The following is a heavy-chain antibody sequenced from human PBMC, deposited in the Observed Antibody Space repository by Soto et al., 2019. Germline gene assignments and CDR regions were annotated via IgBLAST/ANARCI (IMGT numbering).Heavy chain of an antibody. D-gene: IGHD3-22*01. J-gene: IGHJ4*02. V-gene: IGHV1-69*06. CDR1: GGTFSNYV. Sequence: GASVKVSCKASGGTFSNYVVNWVRQAPGQGLEWMGRIIPISGAANYAQKFQGRVTITADKSTSTSYMELSSVTAADTAVYYCARDRHAYYYDSSGSPQAVSDYWGQGTLVTVSS. CDR2: IIPISGAA. CDR3: ARDRHAYYYDSSGSPQAVSDY.